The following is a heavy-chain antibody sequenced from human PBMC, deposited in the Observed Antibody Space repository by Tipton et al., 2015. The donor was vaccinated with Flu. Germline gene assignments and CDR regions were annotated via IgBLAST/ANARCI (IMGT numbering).Heavy chain of an antibody. V-gene: IGHV3-23*01. D-gene: IGHD5-12*01. CDR3: GKVIPEIVAGLDY. CDR1: GFTFSSFW. CDR2: ISGGGGFRGSGAGT. J-gene: IGHJ4*02. Sequence: SLRLSCTASGFTFSSFWMHWVRQAPGKGLVWVSAISGGGGFRGSGAGTYYADSVKGRFTISRDNSKNTVYLQMNSLRAEDTAIYYCGKVIPEIVAGLDYWGQGTLVTVSS.